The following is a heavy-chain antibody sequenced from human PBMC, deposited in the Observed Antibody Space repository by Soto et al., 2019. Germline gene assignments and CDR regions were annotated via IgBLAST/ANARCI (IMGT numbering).Heavy chain of an antibody. CDR1: GFTFSSYA. J-gene: IGHJ4*02. CDR3: ARAYDFWSGIDY. V-gene: IGHV3-33*08. Sequence: VQLVESGGGVVQPGGSLRLSCTASGFTFSSYAMHWVRQAPGKGLDWVAVIWNDGGNKYYADSVQGRFTISRDNSKNTLYLQMNSLRAEDTALYYCARAYDFWSGIDYWGQGILVNVSS. D-gene: IGHD3-3*01. CDR2: IWNDGGNK.